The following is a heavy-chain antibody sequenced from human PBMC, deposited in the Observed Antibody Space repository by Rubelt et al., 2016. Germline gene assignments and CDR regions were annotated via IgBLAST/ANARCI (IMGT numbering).Heavy chain of an antibody. V-gene: IGHV3-33*01. CDR2: IWYDGGYK. CDR3: AREKNYGSGSYWVDN. D-gene: IGHD3-10*01. CDR1: GFTFRTYG. Sequence: GGGVVQPGRSLRLSCAASGFTFRTYGMHWVRQAPGKGLEWVAVIWYDGGYKYNADSVQGRFTISRDNAKNTLFLRMSSLRVEDTAVYYCAREKNYGSGSYWVDNWGQGTLVTVSS. J-gene: IGHJ4*02.